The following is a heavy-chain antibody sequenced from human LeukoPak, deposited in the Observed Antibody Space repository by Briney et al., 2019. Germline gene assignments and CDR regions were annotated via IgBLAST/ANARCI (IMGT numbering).Heavy chain of an antibody. V-gene: IGHV3-53*01. Sequence: GGSLRLSCAAPGFSVRSHYMSWVRQAPGEGLEWVAVIYSDRRTHYGDSVKGRFTISRDNSNNTLHLQMNSLRGEDTAVYYCARCGSDYDGGAFDIWGQGTVVTVSS. CDR3: ARCGSDYDGGAFDI. J-gene: IGHJ3*02. D-gene: IGHD2-21*02. CDR2: IYSDRRT. CDR1: GFSVRSHY.